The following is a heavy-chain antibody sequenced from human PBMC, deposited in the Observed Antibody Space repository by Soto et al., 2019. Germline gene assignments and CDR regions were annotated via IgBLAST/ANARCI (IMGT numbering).Heavy chain of an antibody. CDR2: IGPSGGST. CDR1: GYTFTSYY. Sequence: QVQLVQSGAEVKKPGASVKVSCKASGYTFTSYYMHWVRQAPGQGLEWMGMIGPSGGSTTYAQNFQGRVTMTRDTSTSTVYMELSSMRPEDTAVYYCARARTSGGLYDYWGQGTLVTVSS. J-gene: IGHJ4*02. V-gene: IGHV1-46*01. D-gene: IGHD2-15*01. CDR3: ARARTSGGLYDY.